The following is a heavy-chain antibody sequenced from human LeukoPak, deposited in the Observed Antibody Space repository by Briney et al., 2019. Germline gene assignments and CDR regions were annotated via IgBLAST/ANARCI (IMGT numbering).Heavy chain of an antibody. CDR1: GGSISSSSYY. CDR2: IYYSGST. D-gene: IGHD2-2*01. Sequence: SETLSLTCTVSGGSISSSSYYWGWIRQPPGKGLEWIGSIYYSGSTYYNPSLKSRVTISVDTSKNQFSLKLSSVTAADTAVYYCARHCWGSCYAGPRGSFDYWGQGTLVTVSS. J-gene: IGHJ4*02. V-gene: IGHV4-39*01. CDR3: ARHCWGSCYAGPRGSFDY.